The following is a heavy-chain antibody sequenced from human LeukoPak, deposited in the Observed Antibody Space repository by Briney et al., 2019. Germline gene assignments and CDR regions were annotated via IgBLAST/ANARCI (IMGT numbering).Heavy chain of an antibody. D-gene: IGHD3-10*01. CDR2: FYPEDGET. CDR3: ATSRSLWFGELEY. Sequence: ASVTVSCKVSGYTLSELYMHWVRQAPGKGLEGMGGFYPEDGETIYAQKFQGRVTMTEDTSTHTAYMELSSLRSEDTAVYYCATSRSLWFGELEYWGQGPLVTVSS. J-gene: IGHJ4*02. CDR1: GYTLSELY. V-gene: IGHV1-24*01.